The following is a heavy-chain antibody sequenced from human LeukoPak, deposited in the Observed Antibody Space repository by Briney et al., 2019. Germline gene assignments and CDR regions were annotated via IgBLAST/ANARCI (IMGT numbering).Heavy chain of an antibody. J-gene: IGHJ4*02. Sequence: GASVKVSCKASGYTFTSYYMHWVRQAPGQGLEWMGIINPSGGSTSYAQKFQGRVTMTRDMSTSTVYMELSSLRSEDTAVYYCAGEEFGGWYGFDYWGQGTLVTVSS. D-gene: IGHD6-19*01. CDR3: AGEEFGGWYGFDY. CDR1: GYTFTSYY. V-gene: IGHV1-46*01. CDR2: INPSGGST.